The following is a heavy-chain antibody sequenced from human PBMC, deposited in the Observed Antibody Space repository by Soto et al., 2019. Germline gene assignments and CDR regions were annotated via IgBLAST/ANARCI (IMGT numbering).Heavy chain of an antibody. CDR2: ISYDGSNK. V-gene: IGHV3-30-3*01. D-gene: IGHD2-15*01. J-gene: IGHJ3*02. Sequence: GGSLRLSCAASGFTFSSYAMHWVRQAPGKGLEWVAVISYDGSNKYYADSVKGRFTISRDNSKNTLYLQMNSLRAGDTAVYYCARSPKSAHDAFDIWGQGTMVTVSS. CDR3: ARSPKSAHDAFDI. CDR1: GFTFSSYA.